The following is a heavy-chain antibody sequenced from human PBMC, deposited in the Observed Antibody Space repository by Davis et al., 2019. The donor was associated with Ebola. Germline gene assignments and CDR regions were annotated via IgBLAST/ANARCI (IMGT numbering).Heavy chain of an antibody. CDR1: GFTFNNSW. D-gene: IGHD1-1*01. CDR2: IKQDGSDK. J-gene: IGHJ4*02. Sequence: GASLKISCAASGFTFNNSWMSWVRQAPGKGLEWVANIKQDGSDKYYVDSVKGRFTISRDNAKNSLYLQMNSLRAEDTAVFYCAIDSRSTTSGAYWGQGTLVTVSS. V-gene: IGHV3-7*01. CDR3: AIDSRSTTSGAY.